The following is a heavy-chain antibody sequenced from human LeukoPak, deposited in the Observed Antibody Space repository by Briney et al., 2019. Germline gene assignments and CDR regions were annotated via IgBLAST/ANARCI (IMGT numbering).Heavy chain of an antibody. Sequence: GGSLRLSCAASGFTLSDYSMNWVRQAPGKGLEWVSSISGSNSYIYYANSAKGRFTISRDNAKNSLYLQMNGLRAEDTAVYYCARTAIGYSDSSGYYFDYWGQGTLVTVSS. CDR3: ARTAIGYSDSSGYYFDY. CDR1: GFTLSDYS. CDR2: ISGSNSYI. V-gene: IGHV3-21*01. D-gene: IGHD3-22*01. J-gene: IGHJ4*02.